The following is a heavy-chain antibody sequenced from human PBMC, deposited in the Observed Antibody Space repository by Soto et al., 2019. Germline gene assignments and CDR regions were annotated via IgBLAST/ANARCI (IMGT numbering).Heavy chain of an antibody. CDR1: GGTFSSYA. J-gene: IGHJ5*02. CDR2: IIPIFGTA. Sequence: SVKVSCKASGGTFSSYAISWVRQAPGQGLEWMGGIIPIFGTANYAQRFQGRVTITADESTSTAYMELSSLRSEDTAVYYCAREEGVYSSSSNWFDPWGQGTLVTVSS. V-gene: IGHV1-69*13. CDR3: AREEGVYSSSSNWFDP. D-gene: IGHD6-6*01.